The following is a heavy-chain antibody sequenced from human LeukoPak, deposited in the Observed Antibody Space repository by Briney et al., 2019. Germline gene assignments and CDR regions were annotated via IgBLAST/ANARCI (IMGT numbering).Heavy chain of an antibody. V-gene: IGHV4-34*01. D-gene: IGHD2-15*01. CDR1: GGSFSGYY. Sequence: PSETLSLTCAVYGGSFSGYYWSWIRQPPGKGLEWIGEINHSGSTNYNPSLKSRVTISVDTPKNQFSLKLSSVTAADTAVYYCAKDPSGPYCSGGSCYPGYYFDYWGQGTLVTVSS. J-gene: IGHJ4*02. CDR3: AKDPSGPYCSGGSCYPGYYFDY. CDR2: INHSGST.